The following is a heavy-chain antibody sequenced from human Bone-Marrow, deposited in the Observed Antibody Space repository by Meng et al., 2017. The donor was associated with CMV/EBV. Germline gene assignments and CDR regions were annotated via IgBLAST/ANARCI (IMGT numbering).Heavy chain of an antibody. CDR3: STVFGVDGS. D-gene: IGHD3-3*01. CDR2: ISYDGSNK. CDR1: GFTFSSYA. V-gene: IGHV3-30-3*01. J-gene: IGHJ5*02. Sequence: GGSLRLSCAASGFTFSSYAMHWVRQAPGKGLEWVAVISYDGSNKYYADSVKGRFTISRDNFKNTVYLYLNSLRVEDTAIYYCSTVFGVDGSWGRGTLVTVSS.